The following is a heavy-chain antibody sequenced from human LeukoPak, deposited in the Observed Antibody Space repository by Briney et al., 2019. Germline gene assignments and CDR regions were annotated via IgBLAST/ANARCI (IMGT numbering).Heavy chain of an antibody. J-gene: IGHJ4*02. CDR2: ISWNSGSI. CDR3: AKDRQPNSSGWYLFDY. Sequence: PGGSLRLSCAASGFTFSSYWMSWVRQAPGKGLEWVSGISWNSGSIGYADSVKGRFTISRDNAKNSLYLQMNSLRAEDTALYYCAKDRQPNSSGWYLFDYWGQGTLVTVSS. D-gene: IGHD6-19*01. CDR1: GFTFSSYW. V-gene: IGHV3-9*01.